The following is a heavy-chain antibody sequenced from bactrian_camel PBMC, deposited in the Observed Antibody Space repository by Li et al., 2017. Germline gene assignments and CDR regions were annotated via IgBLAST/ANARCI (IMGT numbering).Heavy chain of an antibody. CDR2: INSGGRT. J-gene: IGHJ6*01. D-gene: IGHD5*01. CDR3: AKDHVMVADFGY. CDR1: GFKFSTAD. V-gene: IGHV3S40*01. Sequence: DVQLVESGGGSVQPGGSLRLSCSATGFKFSTADFTWVRQAPGKGLEWVSVINSGGRTYYADSVKGRFTISRDNAKNTLYLHLNSLKTEDTAMYYCAKDHVMVADFGYWGQGTQVTVS.